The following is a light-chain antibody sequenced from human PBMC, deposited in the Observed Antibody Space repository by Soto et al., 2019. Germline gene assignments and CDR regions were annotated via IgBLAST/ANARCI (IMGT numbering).Light chain of an antibody. Sequence: QSALTQPPSASGSPGQSVTISCTGTSSDIGSYNLVSWYQQHPGKAPRVIIYGVNKRPSGVPDRFAGSKSGNTASLTVSGLQAEDESHYYCSSFAGSNNYVVFGGGTKVTVL. V-gene: IGLV2-8*01. J-gene: IGLJ2*01. CDR2: GVN. CDR3: SSFAGSNNYVV. CDR1: SSDIGSYNL.